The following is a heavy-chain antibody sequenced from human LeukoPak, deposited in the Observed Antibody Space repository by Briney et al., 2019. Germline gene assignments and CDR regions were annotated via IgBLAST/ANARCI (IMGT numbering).Heavy chain of an antibody. CDR1: GGTFSSYA. Sequence: SVKVSCKASGGTFSSYAISWVRQAPGQGLEWMGGIIPIFGTANYAQKFQGRVTITADKSTSTAYTELSSLRSEDTAVYYCARDSARERGLWFDPWGQGTLVTVSS. CDR3: ARDSARERGLWFDP. CDR2: IIPIFGTA. V-gene: IGHV1-69*06. D-gene: IGHD3-16*01. J-gene: IGHJ5*02.